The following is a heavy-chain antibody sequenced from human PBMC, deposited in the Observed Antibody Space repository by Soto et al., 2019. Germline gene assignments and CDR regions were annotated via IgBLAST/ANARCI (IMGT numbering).Heavy chain of an antibody. J-gene: IGHJ4*01. D-gene: IGHD1-26*01. Sequence: QTLSLTCAITGDSVSSNSAGWSWVRQSPSGGLEWLGRTYYRSKWYYEYAVSVRGRITINPDTSKNQYSLQLNSVTPEDTAVYFCARGEQYSGRIFDYWGQGTLVTVSS. V-gene: IGHV6-1*01. CDR2: TYYRSKWYY. CDR3: ARGEQYSGRIFDY. CDR1: GDSVSSNSAG.